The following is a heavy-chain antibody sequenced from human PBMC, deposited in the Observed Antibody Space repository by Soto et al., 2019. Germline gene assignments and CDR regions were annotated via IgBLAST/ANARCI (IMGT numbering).Heavy chain of an antibody. CDR3: ASLPYYYDTTGYYDS. V-gene: IGHV4-39*01. CDR1: GGSISTTGYY. Sequence: SETLSLTCTVSGGSISTTGYYWGWIRQPPGKGLEWIGNIYYTGTTYYNPSLKSRVTKSVDTSNNQFSLKLSAVTAADTAVNYCASLPYYYDTTGYYDSWGQGALVTVSS. CDR2: IYYTGTT. J-gene: IGHJ4*02. D-gene: IGHD3-22*01.